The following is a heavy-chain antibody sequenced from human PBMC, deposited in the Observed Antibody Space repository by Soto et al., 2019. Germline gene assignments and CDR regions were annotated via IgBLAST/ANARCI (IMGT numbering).Heavy chain of an antibody. J-gene: IGHJ1*01. CDR1: GGSIIGSY. D-gene: IGHD2-15*01. V-gene: IGHV4-59*01. CDR2: VYYTGST. Sequence: PSETLSLTCSVSGGSIIGSYWSWIRQSPGKGREWLGYVYYTGSTNYSPSLRSRVSISVDTSKNEFSLRLSSVTAADTAVYFCGRSVAVLGAHIEHWGQGTQVTVSS. CDR3: GRSVAVLGAHIEH.